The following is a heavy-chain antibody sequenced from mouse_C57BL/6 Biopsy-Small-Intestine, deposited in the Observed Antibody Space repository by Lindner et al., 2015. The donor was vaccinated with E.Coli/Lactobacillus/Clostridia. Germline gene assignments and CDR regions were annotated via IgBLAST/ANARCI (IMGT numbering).Heavy chain of an antibody. CDR2: INPYYGST. D-gene: IGHD2-13*01. CDR1: GYSFTGYN. Sequence: VQLQESGAELVKPGASVKISCKASGYSFTGYNMNWVKQSHGKSLEWIGNINPYYGSTSYNQKFKGKATLTVDKSSSTAYMQLNSLTSEDSAVYYCARDGDHGGFAYWGQGTLVTVSA. J-gene: IGHJ3*01. V-gene: IGHV1-39*01. CDR3: ARDGDHGGFAY.